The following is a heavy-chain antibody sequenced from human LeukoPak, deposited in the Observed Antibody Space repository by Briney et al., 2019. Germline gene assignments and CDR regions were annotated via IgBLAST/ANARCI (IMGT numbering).Heavy chain of an antibody. V-gene: IGHV3-23*01. D-gene: IGHD6-19*01. Sequence: GGSLRLSCVGSGFTFIKCAISWVRQAPGKGLEWVAIITATGDTAYYADFVKGRFTISRDNSRNTVYMQMDSLRAEDTAIYYCAGDRNSDWYSPLDYWGQGTQVTVS. CDR2: ITATGDTA. CDR1: GFTFIKCA. J-gene: IGHJ4*02. CDR3: AGDRNSDWYSPLDY.